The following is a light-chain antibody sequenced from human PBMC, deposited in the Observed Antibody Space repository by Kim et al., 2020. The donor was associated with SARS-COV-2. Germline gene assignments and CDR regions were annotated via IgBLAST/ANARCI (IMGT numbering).Light chain of an antibody. CDR3: MQGTQWPYT. J-gene: IGKJ2*01. CDR1: QSLVHSDGNTY. CDR2: KVS. V-gene: IGKV2-30*02. Sequence: DVLMTQSPLSLPVTLGQPASISCRSSQSLVHSDGNTYFNWFHQRPGQSPRRLIYKVSNRDSGVPDRFSGSGSVTDFTLRISRVGADDVGVYYCMQGTQWPYTFGQGTKLEI.